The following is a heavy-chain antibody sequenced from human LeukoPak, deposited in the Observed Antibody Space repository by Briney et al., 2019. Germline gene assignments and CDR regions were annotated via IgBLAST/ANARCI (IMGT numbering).Heavy chain of an antibody. J-gene: IGHJ4*02. CDR3: ARVDLRAAYFDY. D-gene: IGHD2-15*01. CDR1: GYSISSDYC. Sequence: SETLSLTCIVSGYSISSDYCWGWIRQAPGKGLEWIGSISHRGSPYYNPSLQSRVTMSADTPNNHFSLRLSSVTAADTAVYYCARVDLRAAYFDYWGQGTLVTVSS. CDR2: ISHRGSP. V-gene: IGHV4-38-2*02.